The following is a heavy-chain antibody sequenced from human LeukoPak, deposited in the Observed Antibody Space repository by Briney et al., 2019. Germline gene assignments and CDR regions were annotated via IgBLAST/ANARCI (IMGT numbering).Heavy chain of an antibody. CDR3: ARDLRALDAFDI. CDR1: GFTFSSYS. CDR2: ISSSSSYI. Sequence: PGGSLRLSCAASGFTFSSYSMNWVRQAPGKGLEWGSSISSSSSYIYYADSVKGRFTISRDNAKNSLYLQMNSLRAEDTAVYYCARDLRALDAFDIWGQGTMVTVSS. J-gene: IGHJ3*02. V-gene: IGHV3-21*01.